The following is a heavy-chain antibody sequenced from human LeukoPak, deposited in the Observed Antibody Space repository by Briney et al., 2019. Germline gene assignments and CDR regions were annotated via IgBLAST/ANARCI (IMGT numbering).Heavy chain of an antibody. D-gene: IGHD2-15*01. CDR1: GGSFSGYC. CDR2: INHSGST. CDR3: ARGIVNYYYYYYMDV. J-gene: IGHJ6*03. V-gene: IGHV4-34*01. Sequence: SETLSLTCAVYGGSFSGYCWSWIRQPPGKGLEWFGEINHSGSTNYNPSLKSRVTISVDTSKNQFSLKLSSVTAADTAVYYCARGIVNYYYYYYMDVWGKGTTVTVSS.